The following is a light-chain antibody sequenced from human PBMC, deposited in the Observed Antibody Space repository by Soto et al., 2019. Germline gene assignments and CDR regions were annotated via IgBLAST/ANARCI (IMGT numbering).Light chain of an antibody. CDR1: QSVSSTY. CDR2: GTS. V-gene: IGKV3-20*01. CDR3: QQYGISPTWA. J-gene: IGKJ1*01. Sequence: ESVLTQSPGTLSLSPGERATLSCRASQSVSSTYLAWHQQKPGQAPRLLIYGTSNRATGIPDRFSGSGSWTDFTLTISRLEPEDFAVYYCQQYGISPTWAFGQGTKVEIK.